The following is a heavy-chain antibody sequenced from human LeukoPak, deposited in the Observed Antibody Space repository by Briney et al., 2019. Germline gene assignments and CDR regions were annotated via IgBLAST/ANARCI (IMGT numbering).Heavy chain of an antibody. CDR3: ARDPNGDNDAFDI. CDR2: ITSSSSTI. Sequence: GGSLRLSCAASGFIFSKYSMNWVRQAPGKGLEWISFITSSSSTIYYADSVKGRFTISRDNAKNSLYLQMHSLRDEGTAVYYCARDPNGDNDAFDIWGQGTMVTVSS. CDR1: GFIFSKYS. V-gene: IGHV3-48*02. J-gene: IGHJ3*02. D-gene: IGHD4-17*01.